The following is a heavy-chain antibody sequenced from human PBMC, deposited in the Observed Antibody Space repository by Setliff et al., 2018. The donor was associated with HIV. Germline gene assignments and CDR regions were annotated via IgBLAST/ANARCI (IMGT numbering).Heavy chain of an antibody. Sequence: PSETLSLTCTVSGDSISTSNSYWAWIRQPPGKGLEWIGYIHYSGSTYYNPSLKSQVTISVDTSKNQFALKLRSVTAADTAVEYCARVSPLVTADDNRFDPWGQGILVTVSS. CDR2: IHYSGST. V-gene: IGHV4-30-4*08. CDR3: ARVSPLVTADDNRFDP. J-gene: IGHJ5*02. CDR1: GDSISTSNSY. D-gene: IGHD2-21*02.